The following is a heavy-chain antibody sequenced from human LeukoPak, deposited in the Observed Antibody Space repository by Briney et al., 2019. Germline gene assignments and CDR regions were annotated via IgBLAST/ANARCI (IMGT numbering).Heavy chain of an antibody. CDR3: ARVDGYCSSTSCYVGFDY. Sequence: SETLSLTCTVSGDSISSYYWSWLRQPPGKGLEWLGYIYYSGSTNYNPSLKSRVTISVDTSKNQFSLKLSSVTAADTAVYYCARVDGYCSSTSCYVGFDYWGQGTLVTVSS. J-gene: IGHJ4*02. D-gene: IGHD2-2*01. CDR2: IYYSGST. V-gene: IGHV4-59*01. CDR1: GDSISSYY.